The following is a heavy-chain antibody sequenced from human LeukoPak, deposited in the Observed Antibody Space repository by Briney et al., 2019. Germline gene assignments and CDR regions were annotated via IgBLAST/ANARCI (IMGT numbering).Heavy chain of an antibody. J-gene: IGHJ4*02. V-gene: IGHV4-30-2*01. Sequence: SETLSLTCTVSGGSISSGGYYWSWLRQPPGKGLEWIAYIYHSGSTYYNPSLRSRVTISVDRSENQFSLKLNSVTAADTAVYYCARGEPYYFDCWGQGTLVTVSS. CDR1: GGSISSGGYY. CDR2: IYHSGST. CDR3: ARGEPYYFDC.